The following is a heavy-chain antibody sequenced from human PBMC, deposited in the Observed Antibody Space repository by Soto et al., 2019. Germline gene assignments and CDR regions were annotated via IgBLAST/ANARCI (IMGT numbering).Heavy chain of an antibody. V-gene: IGHV1-3*01. J-gene: IGHJ3*02. CDR1: GYTFTSYA. CDR3: ARDLVYDFWSGYYTYAFDI. D-gene: IGHD3-3*01. CDR2: INAGNGNT. Sequence: QVQLVQSGAEVKKPGASVKVSCKASGYTFTSYAMHWVRQAPGQRLEWMGWINAGNGNTKYSQKFQGRVTITRDTSASTAYMELLSLRSEDTAVYYCARDLVYDFWSGYYTYAFDIWGQGTMVTVSS.